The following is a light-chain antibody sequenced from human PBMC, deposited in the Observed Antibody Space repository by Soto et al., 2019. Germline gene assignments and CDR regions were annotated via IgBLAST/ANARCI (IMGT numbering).Light chain of an antibody. V-gene: IGLV2-11*01. CDR1: SADVAGY. Sequence: QSVLTQPRSVSGSPGQSVTISCLGTSADVAGYVSSYQQHPGKPPKLLIYDVNKRPSWVPDRFSGSKSGNTASLAISGLQAEDEADYYCCSYEGSFVHVFESGTKVTVL. J-gene: IGLJ1*01. CDR3: CSYEGSFVHV. CDR2: DVN.